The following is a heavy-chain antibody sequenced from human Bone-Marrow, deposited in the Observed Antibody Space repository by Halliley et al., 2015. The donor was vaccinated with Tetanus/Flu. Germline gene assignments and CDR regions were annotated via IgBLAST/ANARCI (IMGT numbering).Heavy chain of an antibody. CDR1: GFTFSAYA. CDR2: ISGGAHNT. Sequence: SLRLSCAASGFTFSAYAMTWVRQAPGKGLEWVSGISGGAHNTYYADSVRGRFTTSRDNSKNTLFLHMNKLRAEDTALYYCAKAADWDYGYWFDHWGQGVLVTVSS. D-gene: IGHD3-16*01. J-gene: IGHJ5*02. V-gene: IGHV3-23*01. CDR3: AKAADWDYGYWFDH.